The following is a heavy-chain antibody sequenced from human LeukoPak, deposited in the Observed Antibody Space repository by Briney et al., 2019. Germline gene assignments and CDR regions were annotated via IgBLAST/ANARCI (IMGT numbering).Heavy chain of an antibody. V-gene: IGHV1-2*02. D-gene: IGHD6-13*01. Sequence: ASVKVSCKASGYTFTAYYMHWVRQAPGQGLEWMGWINPNTGDTNSAERFQGRVTMTKDSSISTAYLELSRLTSDDTAVYYCARDMWQQFDWFDPWGQGTLVTVSS. CDR1: GYTFTAYY. J-gene: IGHJ5*02. CDR3: ARDMWQQFDWFDP. CDR2: INPNTGDT.